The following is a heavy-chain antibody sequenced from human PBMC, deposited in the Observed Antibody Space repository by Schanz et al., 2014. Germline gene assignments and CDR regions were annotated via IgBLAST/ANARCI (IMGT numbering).Heavy chain of an antibody. D-gene: IGHD6-13*01. J-gene: IGHJ4*02. Sequence: QLQLVQSGAEVKKPGSSVKVSCKLSGGTFSSYTISWMRQAPGQGLEWMGRIIPILGIANYAQKFQGRVTITADKSSDTAYMELSSLRSEDTAVYYCASSGAGYSSSWDFDYWGQGTLVTVSS. CDR3: ASSGAGYSSSWDFDY. V-gene: IGHV1-69*02. CDR1: GGTFSSYT. CDR2: IIPILGIA.